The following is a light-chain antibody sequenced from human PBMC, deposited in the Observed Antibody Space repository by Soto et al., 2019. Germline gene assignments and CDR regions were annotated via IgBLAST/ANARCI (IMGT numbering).Light chain of an antibody. CDR2: IGS. Sequence: QSVLTQSRSASGTPGQRVTISCSGSSSNIGSNTVNWYQQLPGTAPKLLIYIGSHRPSGVPDRFSGSKSGSSASLAISGLQSEDEADYYCAAWDDSLNGVVFGGGTKLTVL. J-gene: IGLJ2*01. V-gene: IGLV1-44*01. CDR1: SSNIGSNT. CDR3: AAWDDSLNGVV.